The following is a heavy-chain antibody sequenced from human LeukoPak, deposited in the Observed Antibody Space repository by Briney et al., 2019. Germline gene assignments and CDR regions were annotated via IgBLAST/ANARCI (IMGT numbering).Heavy chain of an antibody. CDR2: IYYSGST. Sequence: PSQTLSLTCTVSGGSISSGDYYWSWIRQPPGKGLEWIGYIYYSGSTYYNPSLKSRVTISVDTSKNQFSLKLSSVTAADTAVYYCARVRESGGCFDYWGQGTLVTVSS. D-gene: IGHD2-15*01. J-gene: IGHJ4*02. CDR3: ARVRESGGCFDY. V-gene: IGHV4-30-4*01. CDR1: GGSISSGDYY.